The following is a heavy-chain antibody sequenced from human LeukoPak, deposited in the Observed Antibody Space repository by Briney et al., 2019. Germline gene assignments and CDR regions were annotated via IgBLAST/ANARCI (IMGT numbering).Heavy chain of an antibody. CDR1: GGSISSGDYY. CDR2: IYYSGST. D-gene: IGHD6-6*01. J-gene: IGHJ3*02. Sequence: PSETLSLTCTVSGGSISSGDYYWSWIRQPPGKGLEWIGYIYYSGSTYYNPSLKSRVTISVDTSKNQFSLKLSSVTAADTAVYYCARLKFLYSSSSDDAFDIWGQGTMVTVSS. V-gene: IGHV4-30-4*01. CDR3: ARLKFLYSSSSDDAFDI.